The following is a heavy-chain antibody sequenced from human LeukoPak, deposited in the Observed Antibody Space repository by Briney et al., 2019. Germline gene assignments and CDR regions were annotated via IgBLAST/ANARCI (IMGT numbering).Heavy chain of an antibody. CDR2: IYYSGST. Sequence: SETLSLTCTVSGGSISSYYWSWIRQPPGKGLEWIGYIYYSGSTNYNPSLKSRVTISVDTSKNQFSLKLSSVTAADTAVYYCAREYSSLGLDAFDIWGQGTMATVSS. V-gene: IGHV4-59*01. CDR1: GGSISSYY. D-gene: IGHD6-19*01. CDR3: AREYSSLGLDAFDI. J-gene: IGHJ3*02.